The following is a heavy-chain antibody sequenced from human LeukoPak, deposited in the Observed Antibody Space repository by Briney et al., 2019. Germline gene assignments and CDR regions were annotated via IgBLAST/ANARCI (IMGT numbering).Heavy chain of an antibody. V-gene: IGHV3-21*01. CDR2: ISSSSSYI. D-gene: IGHD5-12*01. CDR1: GFTFSNDS. Sequence: VGPLRLSCAASGFTFSNDSMNLVLQAPEKELEWVSSISSSSSYIYYEDSVKGRFTISRDNAKNSLYLQMNSLRAEDTAVYYCARVEGGYLYWGQGTLVTVSS. J-gene: IGHJ4*02. CDR3: ARVEGGYLY.